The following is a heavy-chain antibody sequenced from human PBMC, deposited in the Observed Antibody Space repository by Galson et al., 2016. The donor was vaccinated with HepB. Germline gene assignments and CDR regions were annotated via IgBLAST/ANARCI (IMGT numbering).Heavy chain of an antibody. V-gene: IGHV4-39*01. CDR2: INYSGST. D-gene: IGHD6-13*01. J-gene: IGHJ5*02. CDR3: ARHDIAGKNWFDP. Sequence: TLSLTCTVSGGSISTTSYYWGWIRQPPGKGLEWIGTINYSGSTYYNPSLKSRVTISVDTSNNQFSLNLYSVTASDTAVYYCARHDIAGKNWFDPWAQGTLFTVSS. CDR1: GGSISTTSYY.